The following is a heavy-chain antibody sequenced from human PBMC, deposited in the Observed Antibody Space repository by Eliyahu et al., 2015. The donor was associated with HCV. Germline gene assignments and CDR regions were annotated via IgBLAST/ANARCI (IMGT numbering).Heavy chain of an antibody. D-gene: IGHD2-8*02. CDR2: IRHKTYSYST. J-gene: IGHJ4*02. V-gene: IGHV3-72*01. Sequence: EVQLVESGGGLVQPGESLRLSCAASGFTFXDYRMDWFRQAPGKGLEWVGRIRHKTYSYSTEYAASVKGRFTVSRDDSKNSVYLQMNSLKTEDTAVYYCARDGGKYCWDYWGQGTLVTVSS. CDR3: ARDGGKYCWDY. CDR1: GFTFXDYR.